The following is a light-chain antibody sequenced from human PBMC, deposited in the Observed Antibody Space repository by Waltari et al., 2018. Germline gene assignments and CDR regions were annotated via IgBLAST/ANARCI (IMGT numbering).Light chain of an antibody. Sequence: QSALTQPASVSGSPGQSITISCTGTSSDDGGYNYVSWYQQHPGKAPMLILFDVTKRPSGVSNRFSCSKSGNPSSLTISGLPAEHEADYYCSSYTSTSTFVFGTGTNVTVL. CDR2: DVT. J-gene: IGLJ1*01. CDR1: SSDDGGYNY. CDR3: SSYTSTSTFV. V-gene: IGLV2-14*01.